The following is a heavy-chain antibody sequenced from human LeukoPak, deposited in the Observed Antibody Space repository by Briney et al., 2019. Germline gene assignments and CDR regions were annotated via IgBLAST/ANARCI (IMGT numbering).Heavy chain of an antibody. CDR3: ARGHHYYDSTAYYY. Sequence: GGSLRLSCAASGFTFISYWMHWVRQAPGKGLVWVSRINSDGSTTSYAASVKGRFTISRDTAKNTLSLQMNSLRAEDTAVYYCARGHHYYDSTAYYYWGQGTLVTVSS. J-gene: IGHJ4*02. D-gene: IGHD3-22*01. V-gene: IGHV3-74*01. CDR1: GFTFISYW. CDR2: INSDGSTT.